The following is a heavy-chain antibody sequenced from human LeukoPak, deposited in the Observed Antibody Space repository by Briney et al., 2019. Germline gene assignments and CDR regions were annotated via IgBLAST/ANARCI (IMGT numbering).Heavy chain of an antibody. J-gene: IGHJ4*02. CDR2: INAGNGNT. CDR1: GYTFTSYA. Sequence: ASVKVSCKASGYTFTSYAMHWVRQAPGQRLEWMGWINAGNGNTKYSQKFQGRVTITRDTSASTAYMELSSLRAEDTAVYYCARGSTYYESSGQVPFDYWGQGTLVTVSS. CDR3: ARGSTYYESSGQVPFDY. D-gene: IGHD3-22*01. V-gene: IGHV1-3*01.